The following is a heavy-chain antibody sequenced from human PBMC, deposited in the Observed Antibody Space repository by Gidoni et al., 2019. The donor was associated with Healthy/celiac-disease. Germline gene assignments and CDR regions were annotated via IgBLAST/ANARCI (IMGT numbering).Heavy chain of an antibody. D-gene: IGHD2-21*02. Sequence: VQLQQWGAGLLKPSETLSPNRPVYVGPFRGYFWSWLRQPPGKGLEWIGEINHSGSTNYNPSLKRRVTISVDTSKNQCSLKLSSVTAADTAVYYCARTRVVTATPFDYWGQGTLVTVSS. V-gene: IGHV4-34*01. CDR3: ARTRVVTATPFDY. J-gene: IGHJ4*02. CDR2: INHSGST. CDR1: VGPFRGYF.